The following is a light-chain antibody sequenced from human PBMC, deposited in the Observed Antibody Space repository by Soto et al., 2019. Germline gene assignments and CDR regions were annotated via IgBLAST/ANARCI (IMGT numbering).Light chain of an antibody. J-gene: IGKJ2*01. Sequence: DIQLTQSPSSLSASVGDRVSISCRASQSISRYLNWYQWRPGKAPTLLIYTTSSVQSGVPSRFSGSSSETDFTLTISRLQPKDFAKYLCQQSSTTPYTFGRGTKLEI. CDR3: QQSSTTPYT. CDR2: TTS. V-gene: IGKV1-39*01. CDR1: QSISRY.